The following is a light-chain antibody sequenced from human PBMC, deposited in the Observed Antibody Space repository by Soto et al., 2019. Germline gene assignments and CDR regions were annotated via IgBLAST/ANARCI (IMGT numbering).Light chain of an antibody. V-gene: IGKV2-28*01. CDR2: LGS. J-gene: IGKJ4*01. CDR1: QSLLHSNGYNY. Sequence: DIVMTQSTLSLPVTPGEPASISCRSSQSLLHSNGYNYLHWYLQKPGQSPQLLIYLGSNRASGVPDRFSGSGSGTDFTLKISRVEAEDVGVYYCMQALQTPSFGGGTKVEIK. CDR3: MQALQTPS.